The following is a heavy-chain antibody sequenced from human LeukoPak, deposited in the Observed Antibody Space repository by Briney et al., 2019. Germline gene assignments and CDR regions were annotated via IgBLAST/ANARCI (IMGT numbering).Heavy chain of an antibody. D-gene: IGHD6-19*01. V-gene: IGHV3-30*18. CDR1: GFTFSSYG. CDR2: ISYDGSNK. Sequence: GRSLRLSCAASGFTFSSYGMHWVRQAPGKGLEWVAVISYDGSNKYYADPVKGRFTISRDNSKNTLYLQMNSLRAEDTAVYYCAKDSSGWYDYWGQGTLVTVSS. J-gene: IGHJ4*02. CDR3: AKDSSGWYDY.